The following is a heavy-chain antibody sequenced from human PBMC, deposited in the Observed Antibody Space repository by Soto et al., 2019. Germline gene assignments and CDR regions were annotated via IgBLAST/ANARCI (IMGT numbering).Heavy chain of an antibody. J-gene: IGHJ4*02. CDR2: IYHSGST. CDR3: ARSYGDYVHFDY. Sequence: SETLSLTCAVSGGSISNGGYSWSWIRQPPGKGLEWIGYIYHSGSTYYNPSLKSRVTISVDRSKNQFSLKLSSVTAADTAVYYCARSYGDYVHFDYWGQGTLVTVSS. D-gene: IGHD4-17*01. CDR1: GGSISNGGYS. V-gene: IGHV4-30-2*01.